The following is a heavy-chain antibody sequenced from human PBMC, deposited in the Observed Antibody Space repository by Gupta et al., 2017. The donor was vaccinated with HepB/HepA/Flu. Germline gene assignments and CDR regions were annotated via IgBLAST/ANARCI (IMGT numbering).Heavy chain of an antibody. CDR2: ISSDSRYI. CDR3: ARALPRNPRPYYYYYMDV. CDR1: GFSLTPYS. J-gene: IGHJ6*03. V-gene: IGHV3-21*02. Sequence: EVQLVDSGGDLVKPGGSLRLSCVASGFSLTPYSMTWVRQAPGRGLEWVSPISSDSRYIYYADSVKGRVTISRDNAKSSLYRQMNSLRAEDTAVYYCARALPRNPRPYYYYYMDVWGKGTTVTVSS. D-gene: IGHD2/OR15-2a*01.